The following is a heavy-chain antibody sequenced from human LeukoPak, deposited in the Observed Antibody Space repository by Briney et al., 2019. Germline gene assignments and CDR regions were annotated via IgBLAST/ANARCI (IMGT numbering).Heavy chain of an antibody. J-gene: IGHJ4*02. CDR3: AREGREGYNYPALDF. CDR2: MKHDGIEK. Sequence: GGSLRLSCATSGFTFGSYWMTWVRQAPGKGLEWVANMKHDGIEKYYVDSVKGRFTISRDNTKNSLYLQMNSLRAEDTAVYFCAREGREGYNYPALDFWGQGILVTVSS. D-gene: IGHD5-24*01. V-gene: IGHV3-7*05. CDR1: GFTFGSYW.